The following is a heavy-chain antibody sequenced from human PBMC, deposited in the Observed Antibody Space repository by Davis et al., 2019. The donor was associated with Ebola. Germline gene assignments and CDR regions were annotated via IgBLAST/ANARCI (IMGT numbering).Heavy chain of an antibody. J-gene: IGHJ6*02. D-gene: IGHD2-2*01. CDR3: AREGVGYCSSTSCYYYYGMDV. CDR2: IYYSGST. CDR1: GGSISSGGYY. Sequence: MPSETLSLTCTVSGGSISSGGYYWSWIRQHPGKGLEWIGYIYYSGSTYYNRSLKSRVTISVDTSKNQFSLKLSSVTAADTAVYYCAREGVGYCSSTSCYYYYGMDVWGQGTTVTVSS. V-gene: IGHV4-31*03.